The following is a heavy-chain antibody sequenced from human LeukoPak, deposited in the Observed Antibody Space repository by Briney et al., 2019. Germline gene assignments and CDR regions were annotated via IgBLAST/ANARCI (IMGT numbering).Heavy chain of an antibody. Sequence: QAGGSLRLSCAASGFTFSSYAMHWVRQAPGKGLEWVAVISYDGSNKYYADSVKGRFTISRDNSKNTLYLQMNSLRAEDTAVYYCARGTQYYDFWSGYLPFHWGQGTMVTVSS. D-gene: IGHD3-3*01. J-gene: IGHJ3*01. V-gene: IGHV3-30-3*01. CDR1: GFTFSSYA. CDR3: ARGTQYYDFWSGYLPFH. CDR2: ISYDGSNK.